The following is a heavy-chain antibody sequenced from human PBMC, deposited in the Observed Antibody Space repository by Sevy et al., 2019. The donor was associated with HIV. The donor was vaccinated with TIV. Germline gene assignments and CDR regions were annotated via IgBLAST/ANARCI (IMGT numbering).Heavy chain of an antibody. Sequence: SETLSLTCAISEDTVSSDSAAWNWIRQSPARGLEWLGRTYYRSTWHKDYATSLNSRMAITPDTSKNQFSLQLNSVTPEDTAVYYCARDHNFVLDYWGQGIVVTVPQ. D-gene: IGHD1-20*01. J-gene: IGHJ4*02. CDR3: ARDHNFVLDY. V-gene: IGHV6-1*01. CDR2: TYYRSTWHK. CDR1: EDTVSSDSAA.